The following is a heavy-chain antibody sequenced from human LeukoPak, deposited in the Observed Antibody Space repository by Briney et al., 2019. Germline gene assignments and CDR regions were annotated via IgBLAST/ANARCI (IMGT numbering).Heavy chain of an antibody. J-gene: IGHJ2*01. Sequence: SETLSLTCTASGGSISSSYWSWIRQPPGKGLEWIGYIYYSGSSSYNPSLKSRVTISVDTSKNQFSLKLSSVTAADTAVYYCAKYSSGWPYWYFDLWGRGTLVTVSS. CDR3: AKYSSGWPYWYFDL. V-gene: IGHV4-59*01. CDR1: GGSISSSY. CDR2: IYYSGSS. D-gene: IGHD6-19*01.